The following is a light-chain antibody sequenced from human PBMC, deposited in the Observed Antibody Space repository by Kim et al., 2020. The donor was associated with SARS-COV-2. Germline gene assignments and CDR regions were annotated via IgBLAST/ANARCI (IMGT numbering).Light chain of an antibody. J-gene: IGLJ2*01. CDR3: QAWDINTFVV. CDR2: QNN. CDR1: KLGNDY. V-gene: IGLV3-1*01. Sequence: VSPGQTASITCSGDKLGNDYVWWYQHISGQSPILVMYQNNERPSGIPERFSGSKSGNTVTLTISGTQPMDEADYYCQAWDINTFVVFGGGTQLTVL.